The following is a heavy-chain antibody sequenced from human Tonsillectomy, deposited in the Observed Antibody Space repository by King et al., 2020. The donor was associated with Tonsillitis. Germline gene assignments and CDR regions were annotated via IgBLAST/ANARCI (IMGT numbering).Heavy chain of an antibody. D-gene: IGHD3-3*01. CDR3: ARDHYDCWSGYANEVFDY. CDR2: ISSSSTYM. CDR1: GFTFSSYT. J-gene: IGHJ4*02. Sequence: VQLVESGGGLVKPGGSLRLSCAASGFTFSSYTMNWVRQAPGKGLEWVSSISSSSTYMYYGDSVKGRFTISRDNAKNSLYLQMSSLRAEDTAVYYCARDHYDCWSGYANEVFDYWGQGTLVTVSS. V-gene: IGHV3-21*01.